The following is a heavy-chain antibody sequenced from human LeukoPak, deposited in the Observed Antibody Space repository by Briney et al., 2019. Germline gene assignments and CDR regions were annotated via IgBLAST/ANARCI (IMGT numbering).Heavy chain of an antibody. J-gene: IGHJ4*02. D-gene: IGHD6-13*01. Sequence: ASVKVSCKASGYTFTGYYMHWVRQAPGQGLEWMGWINPISGGTNYAQKFQGRVTMTRDTSISTAYMELSRLRSDDTAVYYCAREDSAAGTVFDYWGQGTLVTVSS. CDR2: INPISGGT. CDR1: GYTFTGYY. CDR3: AREDSAAGTVFDY. V-gene: IGHV1-2*02.